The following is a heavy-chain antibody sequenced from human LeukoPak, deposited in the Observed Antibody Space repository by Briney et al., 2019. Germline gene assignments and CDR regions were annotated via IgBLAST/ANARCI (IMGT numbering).Heavy chain of an antibody. D-gene: IGHD1-1*01. V-gene: IGHV3-33*01. J-gene: IGHJ4*02. Sequence: PGRPLRLSCAASGFTFSNYGMHWVRQAPGKGLEWVALIRYDGSKKDYGDSVKGRFTISRDNAKNMAYLQMNRLRVEDTAMYYCVRTGETERFEYWGQGALVTVSS. CDR1: GFTFSNYG. CDR3: VRTGETERFEY. CDR2: IRYDGSKK.